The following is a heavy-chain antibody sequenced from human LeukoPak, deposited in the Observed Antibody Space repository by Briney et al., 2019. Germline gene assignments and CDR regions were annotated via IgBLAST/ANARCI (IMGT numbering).Heavy chain of an antibody. CDR2: IRGNGATT. V-gene: IGHV3-23*01. Sequence: GGSLRRSCAASGITFSNYAMTWVRQAPGKGLEWVAAIRGNGATTDYADSVKGRFTISRDNSKNTLYLQMNSLRAEDTAVYYCARDRRDPRGYYFDYWGQGTLVTVSS. D-gene: IGHD3-16*01. CDR1: GITFSNYA. CDR3: ARDRRDPRGYYFDY. J-gene: IGHJ4*02.